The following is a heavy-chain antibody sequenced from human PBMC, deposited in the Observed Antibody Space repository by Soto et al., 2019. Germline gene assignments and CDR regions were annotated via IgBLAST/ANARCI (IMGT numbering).Heavy chain of an antibody. J-gene: IGHJ4*02. CDR1: GYSFTNYW. D-gene: IGHD3-9*01. CDR3: EGLVKIFGFDY. Sequence: GESLKISCKGSGYSFTNYWIGWVRQMPGKGLEWMGIIYVGDSDTRYSPSFQGQVTISADKSISTAYLQWSSLRALDTAMYYCEGLVKIFGFDYWGQGNLVTVSS. CDR2: IYVGDSDT. V-gene: IGHV5-51*01.